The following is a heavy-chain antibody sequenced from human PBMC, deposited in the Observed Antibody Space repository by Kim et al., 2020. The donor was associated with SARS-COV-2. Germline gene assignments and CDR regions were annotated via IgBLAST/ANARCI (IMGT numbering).Heavy chain of an antibody. V-gene: IGHV3-49*03. Sequence: GGSLRLSCTASGFTFGDYAMSWFRQAPGKGLEWVGFIRSKAYGGTTEYAASVKGRFTISGDDSKSIAYLQMNSLKTEDTAVYYCTRTRGGYCSGGSCSGYFDYWGQGTLVTVSS. CDR2: IRSKAYGGTT. CDR3: TRTRGGYCSGGSCSGYFDY. J-gene: IGHJ4*02. D-gene: IGHD2-15*01. CDR1: GFTFGDYA.